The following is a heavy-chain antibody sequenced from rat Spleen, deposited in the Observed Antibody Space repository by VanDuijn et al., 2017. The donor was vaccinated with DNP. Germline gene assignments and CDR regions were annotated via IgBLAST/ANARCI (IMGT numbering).Heavy chain of an antibody. CDR2: ISYDGGIT. J-gene: IGHJ2*01. CDR1: GFAFSDYY. D-gene: IGHD1-11*01. V-gene: IGHV5-22*01. CDR3: ARRGPEGMD. Sequence: EVQLVESGGGLVQPGRSLKLSCAASGFAFSDYYMAWVRQAPTKGLEWVAYISYDGGITNYGDSVKGRFTISRDNAKNTLYLQMNSLRSDDTATYYCARRGPEGMDWGQGVMVTVSS.